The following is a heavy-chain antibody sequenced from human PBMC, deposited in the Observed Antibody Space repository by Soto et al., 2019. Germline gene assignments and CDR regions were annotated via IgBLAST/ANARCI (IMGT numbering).Heavy chain of an antibody. CDR1: GYTFTSYG. CDR2: ISAYNGNT. J-gene: IGHJ6*02. V-gene: IGHV1-18*01. CDR3: AGATSAGNGRRVDV. Sequence: GASVKVSCKASGYTFTSYGISWVRQAPGQGLEWMGWISAYNGNTNYAQKLQGRVTMTTDTSTSTVYMDLNSLRSDDTAVYYCAGATSAGNGRRVDVWGQGTTVTVSS. D-gene: IGHD6-13*01.